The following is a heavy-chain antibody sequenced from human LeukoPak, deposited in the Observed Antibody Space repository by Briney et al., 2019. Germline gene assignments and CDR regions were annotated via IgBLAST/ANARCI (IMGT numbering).Heavy chain of an antibody. CDR1: GFTFSSYG. J-gene: IGHJ3*02. CDR2: IIGSGGST. CDR3: AQPRITLVNDAFDI. D-gene: IGHD3-10*01. V-gene: IGHV3-23*01. Sequence: GGSLRLSCAASGFTFSSYGMSWVRQAPGEGLEWVSAIIGSGGSTYYADSVKGRFTISRDNSKTTLYLQMNSLRAEDTAVYYCAQPRITLVNDAFDIWGQGTMVTVSS.